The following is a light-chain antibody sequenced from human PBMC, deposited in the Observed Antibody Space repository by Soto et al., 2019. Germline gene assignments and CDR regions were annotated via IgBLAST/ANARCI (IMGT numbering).Light chain of an antibody. CDR3: QQRSDWPWT. CDR2: DVS. CDR1: ESVTDY. Sequence: EIVLTQSPDTLSLSPGERGTLSCRASESVTDYLAWYQQKPGQAPRLLVYDVSNRAAGIPTRFSGGGSGTDFTLTISNVEPEDFAVYYCQQRSDWPWTFGQGTKVDI. V-gene: IGKV3-11*01. J-gene: IGKJ1*01.